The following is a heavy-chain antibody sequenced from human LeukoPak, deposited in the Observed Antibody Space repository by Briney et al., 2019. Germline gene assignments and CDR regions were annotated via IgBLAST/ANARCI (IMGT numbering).Heavy chain of an antibody. CDR2: ISSSTGYI. CDR3: ARDDGRNDEYDY. V-gene: IGHV3-21*01. CDR1: GFTVNSND. Sequence: GGSLRLSCAASGFTVNSNDMSWVRQAPGKGLEWVSCISSSTGYIYYADSVKGRFTISRDNAKNSMYLQMNSLRAEDTAVYYCARDDGRNDEYDYWGQGTLVTVSS. D-gene: IGHD1-1*01. J-gene: IGHJ4*02.